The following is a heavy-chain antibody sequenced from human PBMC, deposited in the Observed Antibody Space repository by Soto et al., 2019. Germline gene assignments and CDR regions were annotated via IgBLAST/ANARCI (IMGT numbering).Heavy chain of an antibody. V-gene: IGHV1-69*13. Sequence: SVKVSCKASGGTCVSYGISSLLQGPVQVLEWMGGIIPIFGTANYAQKFQGRVTITADESTSTAYMELSSLRSEDTAVYYCARDGLLWFGELSPYYYYGMDVWGQGTTVTVSS. CDR2: IIPIFGTA. J-gene: IGHJ6*02. CDR1: GGTCVSYG. CDR3: ARDGLLWFGELSPYYYYGMDV. D-gene: IGHD3-10*01.